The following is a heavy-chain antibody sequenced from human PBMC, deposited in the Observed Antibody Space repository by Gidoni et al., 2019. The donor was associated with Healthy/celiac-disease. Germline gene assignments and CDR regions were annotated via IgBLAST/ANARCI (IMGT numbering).Heavy chain of an antibody. Sequence: QLQLQESGPGLVKPSETLSLSCTVSGGSISSSSYYWGWIRQPPGKGLEWIASIYYSGTTYYNASLKSRVTISVDTAKNQFSLTLTSVTAADAAVYYCARRSVVDLGGVIDSWGQGTLVTVSS. CDR2: IYYSGTT. CDR1: GGSISSSSYY. CDR3: ARRSVVDLGGVIDS. J-gene: IGHJ4*02. V-gene: IGHV4-39*01. D-gene: IGHD2-15*01.